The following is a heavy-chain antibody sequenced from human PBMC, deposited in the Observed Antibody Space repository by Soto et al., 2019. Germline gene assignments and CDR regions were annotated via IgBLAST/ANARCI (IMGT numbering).Heavy chain of an antibody. J-gene: IGHJ6*01. V-gene: IGHV3-53*01. D-gene: IGHD3-10*01. CDR3: ATCSGPTVVRGVPYYH. CDR2: IYSGGST. CDR1: GFTVSSNY. Sequence: GGSLRLSCLASGFTVSSNYMSWVRQAPGKGLEWVSGIYSGGSTYYADYVKGRFTSSRDNSKNRLYLQMNSLRAEDTAVDYGATCSGPTVVRGVPYYH.